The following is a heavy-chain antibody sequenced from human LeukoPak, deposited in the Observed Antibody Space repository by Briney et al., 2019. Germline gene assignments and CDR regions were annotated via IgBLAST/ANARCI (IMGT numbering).Heavy chain of an antibody. Sequence: GGSLRLSCAASGFTVSSNYMSWVRQAPGKGLEWVSVIYSGGSTYYSDSVKGRFTISRDNSKNTLYLQMNSLRAEDTAVYYCAKTFDYYMDVWGKGTTVTVSS. CDR2: IYSGGST. J-gene: IGHJ6*03. V-gene: IGHV3-53*01. CDR3: AKTFDYYMDV. CDR1: GFTVSSNY. D-gene: IGHD2/OR15-2a*01.